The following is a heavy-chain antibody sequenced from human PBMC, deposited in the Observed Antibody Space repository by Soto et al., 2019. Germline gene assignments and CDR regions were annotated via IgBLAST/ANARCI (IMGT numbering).Heavy chain of an antibody. Sequence: GGSLRLSCAASGFNFSNYGMHWVRQAPGKGLEWVAVIWYDGSKIYYADSVKGRFTISRDNSKSTLYLQMNSLRAEDTAVYYCARPLEQHQLGFGMDVWGQGSTVTVSS. CDR2: IWYDGSKI. CDR3: ARPLEQHQLGFGMDV. J-gene: IGHJ6*01. D-gene: IGHD6-13*01. CDR1: GFNFSNYG. V-gene: IGHV3-33*01.